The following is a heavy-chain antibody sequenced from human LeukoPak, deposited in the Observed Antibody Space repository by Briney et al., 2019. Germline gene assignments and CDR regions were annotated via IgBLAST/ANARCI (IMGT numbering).Heavy chain of an antibody. CDR3: ARVRGSYSSDS. V-gene: IGHV3-11*04. D-gene: IGHD1-26*01. Sequence: GGSLRLSCAASEFTFSDYYMSWIRQAPGNGLEWVSYISNSGGTIYYADSVKGRFTISRDNAKKSLFLQMNSLRAEDTALYYCARVRGSYSSDSWGQGTLVTVSS. CDR2: ISNSGGTI. CDR1: EFTFSDYY. J-gene: IGHJ4*02.